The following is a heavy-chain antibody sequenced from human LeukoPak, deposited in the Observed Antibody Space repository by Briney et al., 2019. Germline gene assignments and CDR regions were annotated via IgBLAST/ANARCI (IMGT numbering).Heavy chain of an antibody. CDR1: GFTFSSYA. D-gene: IGHD4-17*01. Sequence: GGSLRLSCAASGFTFSSYAMSWVRQAPRKGLEWVSAISGSGGSTYYADSVKGRLTISRDNSKNTLYLQMNSLRAEDAAVYYCATPFGDYILNSFDIWGQGTMVTVSS. CDR2: ISGSGGST. J-gene: IGHJ3*02. V-gene: IGHV3-23*01. CDR3: ATPFGDYILNSFDI.